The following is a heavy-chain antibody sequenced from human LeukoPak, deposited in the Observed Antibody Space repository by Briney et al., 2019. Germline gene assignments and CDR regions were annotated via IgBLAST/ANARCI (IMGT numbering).Heavy chain of an antibody. Sequence: SEALSLTFPVSGGSLSRYHWSWIRQPAARGLEWVGRIYTSGSTNYNPSLKSRVTMSVDTSKNQFSLKLSSVTAADTAVYYCARARGTGTTRLAPGDYWGQGTLVTVSS. CDR1: GGSLSRYH. CDR2: IYTSGST. D-gene: IGHD1-1*01. CDR3: ARARGTGTTRLAPGDY. V-gene: IGHV4-4*07. J-gene: IGHJ4*02.